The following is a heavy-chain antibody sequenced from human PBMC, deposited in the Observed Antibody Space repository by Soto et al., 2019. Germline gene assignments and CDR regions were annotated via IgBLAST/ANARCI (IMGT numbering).Heavy chain of an antibody. J-gene: IGHJ6*02. V-gene: IGHV3-30*03. Sequence: GGSLRLSCAASGFTFSSYGMHWVRQAPGKGLEWVAVISYDGSNKYYADSVKGRFTISRDNSKNTLYLQMNSLRSEDTAVYYCARDRIVVVPAAMEPYYYYGMDVWGQGTTVTVSS. D-gene: IGHD2-2*01. CDR1: GFTFSSYG. CDR3: ARDRIVVVPAAMEPYYYYGMDV. CDR2: ISYDGSNK.